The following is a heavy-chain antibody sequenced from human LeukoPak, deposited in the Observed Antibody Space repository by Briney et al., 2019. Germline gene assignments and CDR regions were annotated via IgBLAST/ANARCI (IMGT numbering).Heavy chain of an antibody. V-gene: IGHV6-1*01. CDR3: ARDGTMVTPADPVFDY. CDR1: GDSVSSNSAA. Sequence: SQTLSLTCAISGDSVSSNSAAWNWIRQSPSRGLEWLGRTYYRSKWYNDYAVSVKSRITINPDTSKNQFSLQLNSVTPEDTAVYYCARDGTMVTPADPVFDYWGQGTLVTVSS. CDR2: TYYRSKWYN. D-gene: IGHD4-17*01. J-gene: IGHJ4*02.